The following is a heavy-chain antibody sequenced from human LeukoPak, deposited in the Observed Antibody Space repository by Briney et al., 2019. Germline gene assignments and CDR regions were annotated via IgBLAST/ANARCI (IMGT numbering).Heavy chain of an antibody. CDR1: GYTFTSYG. CDR2: ISAYNGNT. Sequence: ASVKVSCKASGYTFTSYGISWVRQAPGQGLEWMGWISAYNGNTNYAQKLQGRVTMTTDTSTGTAYMELRSLRSDDTAVYYCARDGFGSGSYPDSFDYWGQGTLVTVSS. D-gene: IGHD3-10*01. V-gene: IGHV1-18*01. J-gene: IGHJ4*02. CDR3: ARDGFGSGSYPDSFDY.